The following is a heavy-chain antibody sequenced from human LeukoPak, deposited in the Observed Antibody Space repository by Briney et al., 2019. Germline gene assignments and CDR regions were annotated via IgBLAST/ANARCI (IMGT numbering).Heavy chain of an antibody. V-gene: IGHV3-9*01. CDR2: ISWNSGGI. Sequence: GGSLRLSCAASGFTFDDYAMHWVRQAPGKGLEWVSGISWNSGGIGYADSVKGRFTISRDNAKNSLYLQMNSLRAEDTALYYCAKEQDGMDVWGQGTTVTVSS. CDR1: GFTFDDYA. CDR3: AKEQDGMDV. J-gene: IGHJ6*02.